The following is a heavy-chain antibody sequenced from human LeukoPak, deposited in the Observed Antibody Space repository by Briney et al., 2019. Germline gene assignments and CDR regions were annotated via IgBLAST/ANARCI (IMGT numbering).Heavy chain of an antibody. CDR3: ARSRSSWENYHYMHV. CDR2: ISSSSSYI. D-gene: IGHD6-13*01. J-gene: IGHJ6*03. Sequence: KAGGSLRLSCAASGFTVSSYSMNWVRQAPGKGLEWVSSISSSSSYIYYADSVKGRFTISRDNAKNSLYLQMNSLRAEDTAVYYCARSRSSWENYHYMHVWGKGTTVTVSS. CDR1: GFTVSSYS. V-gene: IGHV3-21*01.